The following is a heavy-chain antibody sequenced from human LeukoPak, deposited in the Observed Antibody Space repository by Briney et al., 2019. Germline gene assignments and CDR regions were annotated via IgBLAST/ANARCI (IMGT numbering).Heavy chain of an antibody. CDR1: GFTVSSNY. J-gene: IGHJ3*02. Sequence: GGSLRLSCAASGFTVSSNYMSWVRQAPGKGPEWVSVIYSGGSTYYADSVKGRFTISRDNSKNTLYLQMNSLRAEDTAVYYCASALSMIVVAKSAFDIWGQGTMVTVSS. CDR2: IYSGGST. CDR3: ASALSMIVVAKSAFDI. D-gene: IGHD3-22*01. V-gene: IGHV3-53*01.